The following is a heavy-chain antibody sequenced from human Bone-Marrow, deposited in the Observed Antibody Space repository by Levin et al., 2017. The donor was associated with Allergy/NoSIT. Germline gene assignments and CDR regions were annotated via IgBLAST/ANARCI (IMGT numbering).Heavy chain of an antibody. CDR2: IRPFDGLT. CDR3: ARVGLGVREAFEI. J-gene: IGHJ3*02. V-gene: IGHV1-18*01. CDR1: GYTFAHYD. Sequence: GESLKISCKASGYTFAHYDINWVRQAPGQGLEWLGWIRPFDGLTKYAQEVQGRLTVATDTSTDTAYMELKSLRSDDTGVYFCARVGLGVREAFEIWGQGTMVTVSS. D-gene: IGHD2-8*01.